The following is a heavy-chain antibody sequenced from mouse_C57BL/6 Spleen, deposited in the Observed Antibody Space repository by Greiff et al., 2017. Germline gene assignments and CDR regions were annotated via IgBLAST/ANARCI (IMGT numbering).Heavy chain of an antibody. J-gene: IGHJ2*01. CDR1: GFTFSDYG. Sequence: EVKLMESGGGLVKPGGSLKLSCAASGFTFSDYGMHWVRQAPEKGLEWVAYISSGSSTIYYADTVKGRFTISRDNAKNTLFLQMTSLRSEDTAMYYCARALYGYPYDYWGQGTTLTVSS. CDR3: ARALYGYPYDY. CDR2: ISSGSSTI. D-gene: IGHD2-2*01. V-gene: IGHV5-17*01.